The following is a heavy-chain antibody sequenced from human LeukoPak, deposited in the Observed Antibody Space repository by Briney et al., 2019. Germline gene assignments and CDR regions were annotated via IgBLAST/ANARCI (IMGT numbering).Heavy chain of an antibody. Sequence: SETLSLTCTVSGGSISSSSYYWGWIRQPPGEGLEWIGSVYYGGSTYYSPSLKSRVTISVDASKNQFSLRLSSATAADTAVYYCARGGALWTVMNWGQGTLVTVSS. CDR2: VYYGGST. V-gene: IGHV4-39*07. D-gene: IGHD3/OR15-3a*01. J-gene: IGHJ4*02. CDR1: GGSISSSSYY. CDR3: ARGGALWTVMN.